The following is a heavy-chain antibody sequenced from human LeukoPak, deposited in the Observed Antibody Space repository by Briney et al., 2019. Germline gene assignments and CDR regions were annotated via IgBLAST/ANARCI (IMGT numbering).Heavy chain of an antibody. CDR3: ARDPQYQLLSDNWFDP. V-gene: IGHV1-18*01. CDR1: GYTFTSYG. Sequence: ASVKVSCKASGYTFTSYGISWVRQAPGQGLEWMGWISAYNGNTNYAQKLQGRVTMTTDTSTSTAYMELRSLRSDDTAVYYCARDPQYQLLSDNWFDPWGQGTLVTVSS. D-gene: IGHD2-2*01. CDR2: ISAYNGNT. J-gene: IGHJ5*02.